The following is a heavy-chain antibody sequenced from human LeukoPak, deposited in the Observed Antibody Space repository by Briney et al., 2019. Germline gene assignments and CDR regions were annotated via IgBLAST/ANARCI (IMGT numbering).Heavy chain of an antibody. J-gene: IGHJ4*02. CDR1: GGSISSSSYY. V-gene: IGHV4-39*07. CDR3: AKSAVDAPFTLTTKTVDY. CDR2: IYYSGST. Sequence: PSETLSLTCTVSGGSISSSSYYWGWIRQPPGKGLEWIGSIYYSGSTYYNPSLKSRVTISVDTSKNQFSLKLSSVTAADTAVYYCAKSAVDAPFTLTTKTVDYWGQGSLVTVSS. D-gene: IGHD4-17*01.